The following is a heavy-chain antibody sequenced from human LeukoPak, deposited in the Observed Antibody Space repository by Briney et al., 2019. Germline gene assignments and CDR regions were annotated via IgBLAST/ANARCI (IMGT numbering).Heavy chain of an antibody. CDR3: AREVLSNDRDL. V-gene: IGHV3-7*01. D-gene: IGHD4-4*01. CDR2: IMPDGGGK. CDR1: GFTFSSYW. J-gene: IGHJ5*02. Sequence: GGSLRLSCAASGFTFSSYWMSWVRQAPGKGLEWVASIMPDGGGKYYVDSVEGRFTISRDNAKNSLYLQMNSLRAEDTAVYYCAREVLSNDRDLWRQGTLVSVS.